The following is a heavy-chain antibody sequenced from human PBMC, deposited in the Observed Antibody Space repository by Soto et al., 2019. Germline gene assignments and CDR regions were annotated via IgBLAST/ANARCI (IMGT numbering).Heavy chain of an antibody. CDR2: TYYGGGS. V-gene: IGHV4-30-4*01. D-gene: IGHD5-12*01. J-gene: IGHJ4*02. CDR1: GASVSSAEHY. Sequence: QVQLQESGPGLVKASQTLSLTCTLSGASVSSAEHYWSWIRQPPGKGLEWLGYTYYGGGSYYNASLQRRVSISVDTSQNQFSLNLTSVTAADTAVYYCARLSGYDPAGAADKWGPGILVSVSS. CDR3: ARLSGYDPAGAADK.